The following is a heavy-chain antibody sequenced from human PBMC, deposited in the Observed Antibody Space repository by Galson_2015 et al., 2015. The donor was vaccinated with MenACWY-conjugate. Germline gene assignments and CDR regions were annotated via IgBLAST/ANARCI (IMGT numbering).Heavy chain of an antibody. CDR2: VHHTGST. CDR3: ARWEASLNAFDI. V-gene: IGHV4-59*01. D-gene: IGHD1-26*01. J-gene: IGHJ3*02. Sequence: ETLSLTCTVSGGSITSYYWNWIRQPPGKGLEWIGYVHHTGSTSYKPSLRSRVTMSVDTTNSHFSLKLSSVTAADTAVYYCARWEASLNAFDIWGRGTMVTVSS. CDR1: GGSITSYY.